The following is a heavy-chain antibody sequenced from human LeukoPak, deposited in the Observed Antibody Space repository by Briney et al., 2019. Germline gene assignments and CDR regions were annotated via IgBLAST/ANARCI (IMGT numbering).Heavy chain of an antibody. CDR3: ARAAGLDAFDI. J-gene: IGHJ3*02. Sequence: GGSLRLSCAASGFTFSSYWMSWVRQAPGKGLEWVANIKQDGSEKYYVDSVKGQFTISRDNAKNSLYLQMNSLRAGDTAVYYCARAAGLDAFDIWGQGTMVTVSS. CDR2: IKQDGSEK. V-gene: IGHV3-7*01. CDR1: GFTFSSYW.